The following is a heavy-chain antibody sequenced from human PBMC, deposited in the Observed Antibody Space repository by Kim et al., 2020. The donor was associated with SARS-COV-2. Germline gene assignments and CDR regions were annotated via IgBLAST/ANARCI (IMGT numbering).Heavy chain of an antibody. J-gene: IGHJ6*02. CDR2: ISAYNGNT. D-gene: IGHD6-19*01. CDR1: GYTFTSYG. CDR3: ARGPYLYSSGWYRGYYYYYGMDV. V-gene: IGHV1-18*01. Sequence: ASVKVSCKASGYTFTSYGISWVRQAPGQGLEWMGWISAYNGNTNYAQKLQGRVTMTTDTSTSTAYMELRSLRSDDTAVYYCARGPYLYSSGWYRGYYYYYGMDVWGQGTTVTVSS.